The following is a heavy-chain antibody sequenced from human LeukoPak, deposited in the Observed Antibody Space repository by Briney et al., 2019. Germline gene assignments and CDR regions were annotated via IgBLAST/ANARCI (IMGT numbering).Heavy chain of an antibody. Sequence: GGSLRLSCAASGFTFSSYAMHWVRQAPGKGLEWVAVISYDGSNKYYADSVKGRFSISRDKSKNTLYLQMNSLRAEDTAVYYCARTGGYSYGLDYWGQGTLVTVSS. CDR2: ISYDGSNK. CDR1: GFTFSSYA. CDR3: ARTGGYSYGLDY. J-gene: IGHJ4*02. V-gene: IGHV3-30*04. D-gene: IGHD5-18*01.